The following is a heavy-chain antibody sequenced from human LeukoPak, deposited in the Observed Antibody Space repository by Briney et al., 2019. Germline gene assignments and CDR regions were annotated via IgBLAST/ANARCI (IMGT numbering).Heavy chain of an antibody. CDR3: ARARIPFAVVIPWDY. D-gene: IGHD3-3*01. J-gene: IGHJ4*02. CDR2: IIPLFGTA. Sequence: GSSVKVSCKASGGTFSNYAISWVRQAPGQGLEWMGGIIPLFGTANYAQRFQGRVTITADESTSTAYMALSSLRSEDTAIYYCARARIPFAVVIPWDYWGQGTLVTVSS. CDR1: GGTFSNYA. V-gene: IGHV1-69*01.